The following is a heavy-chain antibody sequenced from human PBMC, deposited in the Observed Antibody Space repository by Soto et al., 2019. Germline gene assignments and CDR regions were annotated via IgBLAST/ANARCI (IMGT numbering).Heavy chain of an antibody. CDR2: IHGGGRT. CDR3: AKDGDYRVY. D-gene: IGHD4-17*01. V-gene: IGHV3-66*01. J-gene: IGHJ4*02. CDR1: GFTVSSNY. Sequence: PGGSLRLSCAASGFTVSSNYMTWVRQAPGKGLEWVSIIHGGGRTYYADSVKGRFTISRDTSRNTLYLQMNSLRAEDTAVYYCAKDGDYRVYWGQGTLVTVSS.